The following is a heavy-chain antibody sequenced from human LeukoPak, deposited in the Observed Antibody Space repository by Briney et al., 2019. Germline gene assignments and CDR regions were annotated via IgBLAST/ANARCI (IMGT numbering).Heavy chain of an antibody. Sequence: SETLSLTCTVSGGSITNHFWSWFRQPPGKGLEWIAYIRTSGSTNYNPSLKSRVTISGDPSKNQLSLRLNSVTAADTAVYYCARHDGGGDYPLDHWGRGTLVTVSS. CDR1: GGSITNHF. CDR2: IRTSGST. D-gene: IGHD4-17*01. CDR3: ARHDGGGDYPLDH. V-gene: IGHV4-4*09. J-gene: IGHJ4*02.